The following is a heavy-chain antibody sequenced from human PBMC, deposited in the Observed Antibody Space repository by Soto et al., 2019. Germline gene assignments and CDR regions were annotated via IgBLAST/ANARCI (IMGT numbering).Heavy chain of an antibody. Sequence: GGSLRLSCAASGFTFSSYAMSWVRQAPGKGLEWVSSISITGGSTFYTDSVKGRFTISRDNSKNTLYLQVNSLRAEDTALYYCAKDEKGGRSPWEFTAPTYKWFDPWGQGTLVTVSS. CDR3: AKDEKGGRSPWEFTAPTYKWFDP. D-gene: IGHD3-10*01. CDR2: ISITGGST. CDR1: GFTFSSYA. J-gene: IGHJ5*02. V-gene: IGHV3-23*01.